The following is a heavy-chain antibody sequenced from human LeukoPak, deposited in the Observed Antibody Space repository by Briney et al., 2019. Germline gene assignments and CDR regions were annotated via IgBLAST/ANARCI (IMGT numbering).Heavy chain of an antibody. D-gene: IGHD4-17*01. CDR1: GGSISGSLYY. V-gene: IGHV4-39*01. CDR2: IYYSGST. J-gene: IGHJ4*02. CDR3: ARHDRGVTTVLYY. Sequence: PSETLSLTCTVSGGSISGSLYYWGWIRQPPGKGLEWIGSIYYSGSTYYNPSLKSRVTIFVDTSKSQFSLKLSSVTAADTAVYYCARHDRGVTTVLYYWGQGTLVTVSS.